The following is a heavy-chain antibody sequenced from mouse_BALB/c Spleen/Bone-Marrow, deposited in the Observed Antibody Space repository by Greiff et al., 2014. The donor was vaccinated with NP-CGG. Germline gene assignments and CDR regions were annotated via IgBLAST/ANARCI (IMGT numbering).Heavy chain of an antibody. V-gene: IGHV14-4*02. Sequence: DVQLQESGAELVRSGASVRLSCTTSDFNIKDYYIHWVKQRPVQGLEWIGWIDPASGDTEYAPKFQGEATMSADTSSNTAYLQLSSLTSEDTAVYYCNAEVTTRTWFSYWGQGTLVTVSA. CDR2: IDPASGDT. CDR3: NAEVTTRTWFSY. J-gene: IGHJ3*01. D-gene: IGHD2-2*01. CDR1: DFNIKDYY.